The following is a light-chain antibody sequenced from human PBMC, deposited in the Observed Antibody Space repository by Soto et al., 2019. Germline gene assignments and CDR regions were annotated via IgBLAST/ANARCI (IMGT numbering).Light chain of an antibody. V-gene: IGKV3-11*01. CDR2: DAS. CDR1: QSVSNF. Sequence: EIVLTQSPATLSLSPGERATLSCRASQSVSNFLAWYQQKPGQAPRLLIYDASTRATGIPARFSGSGSGTVFALTSSILAAEDCAVYYCQRSRTWPALTFGGGTKVEIK. CDR3: QRSRTWPALT. J-gene: IGKJ4*01.